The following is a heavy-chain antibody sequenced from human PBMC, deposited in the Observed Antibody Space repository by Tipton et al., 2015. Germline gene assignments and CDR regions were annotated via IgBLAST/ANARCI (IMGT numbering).Heavy chain of an antibody. J-gene: IGHJ5*02. CDR1: GSTFSSYG. Sequence: RSLRLSCEASGSTFSSYGMHWVRQAPGKGLEWVAVISHDGSNKKYADSVKGRFTISRDNSKNTLYLQMSNLRAEDTAEYYCARDPQTVVRGVDWFDLWGQGTLVTVSS. CDR2: ISHDGSNK. V-gene: IGHV3-30*03. CDR3: ARDPQTVVRGVDWFDL. D-gene: IGHD3-10*01.